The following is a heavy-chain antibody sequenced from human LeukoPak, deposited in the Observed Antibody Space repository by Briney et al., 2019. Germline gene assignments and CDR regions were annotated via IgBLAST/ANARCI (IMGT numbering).Heavy chain of an antibody. V-gene: IGHV3-23*01. CDR2: ISGSGGST. D-gene: IGHD1-26*01. J-gene: IGHJ4*02. CDR1: GFTFSSYD. Sequence: GGTLSLSCAASGFTFSSYDMSWVRQAPGKGLDWVSAISGSGGSTYYADSVKGRFTISRDNSKNTVYLQMNSLRAEDTAVYYCAKDRQSGTYFDYWGQGTLVTVSS. CDR3: AKDRQSGTYFDY.